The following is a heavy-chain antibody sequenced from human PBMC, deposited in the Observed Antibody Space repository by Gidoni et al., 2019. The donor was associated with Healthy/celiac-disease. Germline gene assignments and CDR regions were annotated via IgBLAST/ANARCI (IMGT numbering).Heavy chain of an antibody. J-gene: IGHJ6*03. Sequence: EVQLLESGGGLVQPGGSLRLSCAASGFPFSSYAMSWVRQAPGKGLEWVSAISGSGGSTYYADSVKGRFTISRDNSKNTLYLQMNSLRAEDTAVYYCAAVYDFWSGYAYYYYYYMDVWGKGTTVTVSS. CDR3: AAVYDFWSGYAYYYYYYMDV. CDR2: ISGSGGST. D-gene: IGHD3-3*01. V-gene: IGHV3-23*01. CDR1: GFPFSSYA.